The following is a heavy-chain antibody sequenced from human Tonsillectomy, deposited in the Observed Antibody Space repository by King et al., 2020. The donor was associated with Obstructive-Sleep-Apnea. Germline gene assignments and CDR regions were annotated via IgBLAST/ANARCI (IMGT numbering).Heavy chain of an antibody. D-gene: IGHD6-19*01. CDR1: GGSISSYY. V-gene: IGHV4-59*08. J-gene: IGHJ6*02. Sequence: QLQESGPGLVKPSETLSLTCTVSGGSISSYYWSWIRQPPGKGLEWIGYIYYSGSTNYNPSLKSRVTISVDTSKNQFSLKLSSVTAADTAVYYCARMYYSGWYAYYYYGMDVWGQGTTVTVSS. CDR3: ARMYYSGWYAYYYYGMDV. CDR2: IYYSGST.